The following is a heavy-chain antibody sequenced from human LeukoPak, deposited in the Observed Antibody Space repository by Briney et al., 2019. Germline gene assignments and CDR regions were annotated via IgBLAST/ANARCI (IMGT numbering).Heavy chain of an antibody. CDR2: ISSSGSYR. CDR1: GITFSTYN. D-gene: IGHD1-1*01. V-gene: IGHV3-21*01. CDR3: ARDLTTGTSPWGY. Sequence: GGSLRLSCAASGITFSTYNMNWVRQAPGKGLEWVSSISSSGSYRYYADSLKGRFTISRDNAKNSLYLQMNSLRAEDTAVYYCARDLTTGTSPWGYWGQGTLVTVSS. J-gene: IGHJ4*02.